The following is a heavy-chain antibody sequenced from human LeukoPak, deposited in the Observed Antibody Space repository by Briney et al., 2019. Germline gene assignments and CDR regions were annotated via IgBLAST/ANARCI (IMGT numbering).Heavy chain of an antibody. D-gene: IGHD3-10*01. J-gene: IGHJ6*02. Sequence: SETLSLTCSVSGGSISSYYWSWIRQPPGKGLEWIGSMYNSGSTNYNPSLKSRVTISGDTSKNQFSLKLTSVTAADTAVYYCARGSGGGSGRNYKDHYYGMDVWGQGTTVTVSS. CDR3: ARGSGGGSGRNYKDHYYGMDV. CDR2: MYNSGST. V-gene: IGHV4-59*01. CDR1: GGSISSYY.